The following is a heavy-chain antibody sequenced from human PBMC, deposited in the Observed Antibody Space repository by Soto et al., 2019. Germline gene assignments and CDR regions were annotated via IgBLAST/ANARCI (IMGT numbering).Heavy chain of an antibody. J-gene: IGHJ5*02. CDR2: ILYDGSIE. CDR3: AREACVAALNWFDP. V-gene: IGHV3-30-3*01. CDR1: GFTFSTYA. Sequence: PGGSLRLSCAASGFTFSTYAMNWVRQAPGKGLEWVAVILYDGSIEHYADSVNGRFTVSRDNSKNTDYLQMNSLTPEDTAVYCCAREACVAALNWFDPWGQGTLVTVSS. D-gene: IGHD6-6*01.